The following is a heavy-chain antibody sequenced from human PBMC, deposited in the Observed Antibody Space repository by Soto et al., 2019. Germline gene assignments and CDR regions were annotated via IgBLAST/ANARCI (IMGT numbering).Heavy chain of an antibody. J-gene: IGHJ6*02. CDR1: GGSLSGYY. Sequence: QVQLQQWGAGLLKPSETLSLTCAVYGGSLSGYYWSWIRQPPGKGLEWIGEINHGGGTKYNPSLKSRLTMSVDTSKNQFSLNLSSVTAADTAVYYCARAGYYYGHQYGMDVWGQGTTVTVSS. CDR2: INHGGGT. D-gene: IGHD3-10*01. V-gene: IGHV4-34*01. CDR3: ARAGYYYGHQYGMDV.